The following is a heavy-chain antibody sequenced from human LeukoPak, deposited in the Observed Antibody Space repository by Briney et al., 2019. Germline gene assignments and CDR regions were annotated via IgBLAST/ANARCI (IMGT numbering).Heavy chain of an antibody. CDR3: TRESGSKTSRQRGFDS. V-gene: IGHV3-11*01. Sequence: GGSLRLSCAASGFTFSDYYMSWIRQAPGKGLEWVSYISSSGSTIYYADSVKGRFTISRDNAKNSLYLQMNSLRAEDTAVYYCTRESGSKTSRQRGFDSWGQGILVTVSS. D-gene: IGHD1-7*01. J-gene: IGHJ4*02. CDR1: GFTFSDYY. CDR2: ISSSGSTI.